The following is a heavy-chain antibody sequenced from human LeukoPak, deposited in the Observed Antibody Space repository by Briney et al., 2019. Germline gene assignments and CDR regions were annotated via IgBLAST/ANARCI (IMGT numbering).Heavy chain of an antibody. CDR2: ISGSSTYI. V-gene: IGHV3-21*04. CDR1: GFSFRNYN. Sequence: GGSLRLSCAASGFSFRNYNMNWVRQAPGKGLEWVSSISGSSTYIHYADSVKGRFTISRDNAKNSLYLQMNSLRAEDTAVYYCAKLVGDGYNSGYWYFDLWGRGTLVTVSS. D-gene: IGHD5-24*01. J-gene: IGHJ2*01. CDR3: AKLVGDGYNSGYWYFDL.